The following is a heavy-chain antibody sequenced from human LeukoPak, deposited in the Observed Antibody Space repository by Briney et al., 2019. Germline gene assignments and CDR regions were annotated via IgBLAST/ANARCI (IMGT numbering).Heavy chain of an antibody. CDR2: IASDGSST. J-gene: IGHJ4*02. Sequence: GGSLRLSCAASGFTFSSYWMNWVRQAPGKGLVWVSRIASDGSSTTYADSVKGRFSISRDNAKNTLYLQMNSLRVEDTAVYYCASLECGGDCYYSPRFYYFDYWGQGTLVTVSS. CDR3: ASLECGGDCYYSPRFYYFDY. V-gene: IGHV3-74*01. D-gene: IGHD2-21*02. CDR1: GFTFSSYW.